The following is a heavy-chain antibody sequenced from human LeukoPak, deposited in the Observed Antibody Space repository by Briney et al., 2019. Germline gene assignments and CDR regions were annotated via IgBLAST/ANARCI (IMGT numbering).Heavy chain of an antibody. J-gene: IGHJ4*02. CDR3: ARGGRFWTSLYFGTPFHFDY. CDR1: GYTFTSYD. Sequence: ASVKVSCKASGYTFTSYDINWVRQATGQGLEWMGWLNPNSGNTDYAEKFQGSVTMTMDTSINTVYMELSSLRSEDTAVYFCARGGRFWTSLYFGTPFHFDYWGQGSLVTVSS. V-gene: IGHV1-8*01. CDR2: LNPNSGNT. D-gene: IGHD3/OR15-3a*01.